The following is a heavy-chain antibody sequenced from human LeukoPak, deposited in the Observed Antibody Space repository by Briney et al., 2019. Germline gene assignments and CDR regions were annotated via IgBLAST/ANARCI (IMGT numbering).Heavy chain of an antibody. V-gene: IGHV3-23*01. D-gene: IGHD2-15*01. Sequence: HPGGSLRLSCAASGFTFSNYAMSWVRQAPGKGLEWVSSINGRGGSTYYADSVKGRFTISRDNSKNTLYLQMNSLRAEDTAVYYCAKDSLGYYCSGGSCYPQDDYYYYMDVWGKGTTVTISS. J-gene: IGHJ6*03. CDR2: INGRGGST. CDR1: GFTFSNYA. CDR3: AKDSLGYYCSGGSCYPQDDYYYYMDV.